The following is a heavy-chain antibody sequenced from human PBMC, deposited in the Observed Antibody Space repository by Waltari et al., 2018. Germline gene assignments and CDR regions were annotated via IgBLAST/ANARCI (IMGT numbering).Heavy chain of an antibody. CDR1: GYTFTDYY. CDR3: ARDPLAEYSSATKGYGMDV. J-gene: IGHJ6*02. V-gene: IGHV1-69*05. Sequence: VQLVQSGAEVKKPGATVKISCKASGYTFTDYYMHWVQQPPGKGLEWMGGIIPIFGTANYAQKFQGRVTITTDESTSTAYMELSSLRSEDTAVYYCARDPLAEYSSATKGYGMDVWGQGTTVTVSS. CDR2: IIPIFGTA. D-gene: IGHD6-19*01.